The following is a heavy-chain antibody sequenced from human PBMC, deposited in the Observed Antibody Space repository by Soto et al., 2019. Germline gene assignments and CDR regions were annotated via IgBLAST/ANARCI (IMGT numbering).Heavy chain of an antibody. CDR3: AHRRRGGYYFDL. D-gene: IGHD3-10*01. Sequence: QITLKESGPTLVKPTQTLTLTCTFSGFSLSSSGVGVGWIRQTPGKALEWLALIYWDDDKRYSPSLKSRHTTTNDTSKNPVLLTMTNMDPVDTVTFSGAHRRRGGYYFDLWVQGTLVIVCS. J-gene: IGHJ4*02. CDR2: IYWDDDK. V-gene: IGHV2-5*02. CDR1: GFSLSSSGVG.